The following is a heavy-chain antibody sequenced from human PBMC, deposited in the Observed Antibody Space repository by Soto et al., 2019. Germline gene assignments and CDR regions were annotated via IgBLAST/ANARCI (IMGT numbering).Heavy chain of an antibody. Sequence: QVQLVQSGAEVKKPGSSVKVSCKASGGTFSSYAISWVRQAPGQGLEWMGGIIPIFVTANYAQKFQGRVTITADESTSTAYMELSSLRSEDTAVYYCAGLYYYDSSGPDRSDAFDIWGQGTMVTVSS. V-gene: IGHV1-69*01. J-gene: IGHJ3*02. CDR2: IIPIFVTA. CDR1: GGTFSSYA. D-gene: IGHD3-22*01. CDR3: AGLYYYDSSGPDRSDAFDI.